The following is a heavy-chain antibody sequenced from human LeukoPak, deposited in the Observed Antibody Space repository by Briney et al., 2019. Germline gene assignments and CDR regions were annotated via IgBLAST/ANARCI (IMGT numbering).Heavy chain of an antibody. CDR1: GFTFSSYE. Sequence: PGGSLRLSCAASGFTFSSYEMNWVRQAPGKGREWVSYISSSGSTIYYADSVKGRFTISRDNAKNSLYLQMNSLRAEDTAVYYCVRDLRWSFDYWGQGTLVTVSS. D-gene: IGHD4-23*01. J-gene: IGHJ4*02. V-gene: IGHV3-48*03. CDR2: ISSSGSTI. CDR3: VRDLRWSFDY.